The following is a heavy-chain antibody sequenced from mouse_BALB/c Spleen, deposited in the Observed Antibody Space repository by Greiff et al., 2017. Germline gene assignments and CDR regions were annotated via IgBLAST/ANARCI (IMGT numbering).Heavy chain of an antibody. V-gene: IGHV5-6-5*01. CDR1: GFTFSSYA. D-gene: IGHD1-1*01. CDR2: ISSGGST. J-gene: IGHJ2*01. Sequence: EVQVVESGGGLVKPGGSLKLSCAASGFTFSSYAMSWVRQTPEKRLEWVASISSGGSTYYPDSVKGRFTISRDNARNILYLQMSSLRSEDTAMYYCARGDGSSTRNFDYWGQGTTLTVSS. CDR3: ARGDGSSTRNFDY.